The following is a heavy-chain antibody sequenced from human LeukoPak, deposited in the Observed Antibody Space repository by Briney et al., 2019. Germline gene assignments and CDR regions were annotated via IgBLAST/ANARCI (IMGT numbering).Heavy chain of an antibody. D-gene: IGHD1-14*01. CDR3: AKVRPGYYYYYMDV. CDR2: ISGSGDTI. J-gene: IGHJ6*03. CDR1: GFTFSTYA. Sequence: GGSLRLSCVASGFTFSTYAMTWVRQAPGRGLEWVSDISGSGDTIYYADSVKGRFTISRDNSKNTLYLQMNSLRAEDTAVYYCAKVRPGYYYYYMDVWGKGTTVTVSS. V-gene: IGHV3-23*01.